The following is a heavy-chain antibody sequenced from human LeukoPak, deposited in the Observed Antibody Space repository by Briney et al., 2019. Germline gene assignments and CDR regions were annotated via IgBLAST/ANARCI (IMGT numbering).Heavy chain of an antibody. CDR2: IYPGDSDT. V-gene: IGHV5-51*01. CDR3: ARQDTQGYSSSSGYYYGMDV. J-gene: IGHJ6*02. CDR1: GYSFTNYW. Sequence: GESLKISCKGSGYSFTNYWIGWVRQMPGKGLEWMGIIYPGDSDTRYSPSFQGQVTISADKSISTAYLQWSSLKASDTAMYYCARQDTQGYSSSSGYYYGMDVWGQGTTVTVSS. D-gene: IGHD6-6*01.